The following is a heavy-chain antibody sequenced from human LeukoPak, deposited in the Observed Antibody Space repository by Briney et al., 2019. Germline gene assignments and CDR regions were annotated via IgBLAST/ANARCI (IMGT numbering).Heavy chain of an antibody. V-gene: IGHV3-30*18. J-gene: IGHJ4*02. CDR1: GFTFSSYG. CDR3: AKASKSHDY. D-gene: IGHD4-11*01. CDR2: ISYDGSNK. Sequence: GGSLRLSCAASGFTFSSYGMHWVRQAPGKGLEWVAVISYDGSNKYYADSVKGRFTISRDNSKNTLYLQMNSLRAEDTAVYYCAKASKSHDYWGQGTLVTVSS.